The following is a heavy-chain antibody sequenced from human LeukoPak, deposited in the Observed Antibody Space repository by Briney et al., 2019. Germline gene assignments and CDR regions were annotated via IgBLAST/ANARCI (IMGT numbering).Heavy chain of an antibody. CDR3: ARLLGTATTYDY. CDR1: GFTFSTHL. Sequence: PGGSLTLSCEASGFTFSTHLMSWVRQAPGKGLEWVASINPDGSQKYYLDSVKGRFTISRDNTKNSLYLQMYSLGAEDTAVYYCARLLGTATTYDYWGQGTLVTVSS. V-gene: IGHV3-7*01. D-gene: IGHD5-24*01. CDR2: INPDGSQK. J-gene: IGHJ4*02.